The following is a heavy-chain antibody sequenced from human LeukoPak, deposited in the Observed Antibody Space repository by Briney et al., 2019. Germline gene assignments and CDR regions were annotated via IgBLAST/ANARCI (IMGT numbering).Heavy chain of an antibody. CDR2: ISSSSSYI. CDR1: GFTFSSYS. D-gene: IGHD2-2*01. Sequence: GGSLRLSCAASGFTFSSYSMNWARQAPGKGLEWVSSISSSSSYIYYADSVKGRFTISRDNAKNSLYLQMNSLRAEDTAVYYCARGLRGYQLLGNWDQGTLVTVSS. J-gene: IGHJ4*02. V-gene: IGHV3-21*01. CDR3: ARGLRGYQLLGN.